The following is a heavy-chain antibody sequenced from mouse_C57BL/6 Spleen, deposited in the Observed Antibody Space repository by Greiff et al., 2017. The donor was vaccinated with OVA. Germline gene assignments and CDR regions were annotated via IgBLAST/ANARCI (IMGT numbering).Heavy chain of an antibody. D-gene: IGHD1-1*01. J-gene: IGHJ4*01. CDR1: GFNIKNTY. CDR3: ASPHYYGSSFYAMDY. Sequence: EVKLQESVAELVRPGASVKLSCTASGFNIKNTYMHWVKQRPEQGLEWIGRIDPANGNTKYAPKFQGKATITADTSSNTAYLQLSSLTSEDTAIYYCASPHYYGSSFYAMDYWGQGTSVTVSS. CDR2: IDPANGNT. V-gene: IGHV14-3*01.